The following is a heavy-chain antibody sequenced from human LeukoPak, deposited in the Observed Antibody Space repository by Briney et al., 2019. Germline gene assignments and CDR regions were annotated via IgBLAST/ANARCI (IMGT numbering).Heavy chain of an antibody. J-gene: IGHJ3*02. D-gene: IGHD2-21*02. Sequence: ASVKVSCKASGYTFSDNYIHWVRQAPGQGLEWMGWINPHSGGTNYGENFQGRVTLTRDTSISTAYMDLSSLISDDTAVDYCAREFMRVTAFDIWGQGTMVTVSS. CDR2: INPHSGGT. CDR3: AREFMRVTAFDI. CDR1: GYTFSDNY. V-gene: IGHV1-2*02.